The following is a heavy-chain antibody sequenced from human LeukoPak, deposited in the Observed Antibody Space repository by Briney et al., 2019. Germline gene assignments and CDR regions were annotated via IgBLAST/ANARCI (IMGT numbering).Heavy chain of an antibody. J-gene: IGHJ4*02. CDR3: AKDTSIGRYCTNGVCSPFDY. D-gene: IGHD2-8*01. V-gene: IGHV3-23*01. CDR2: ISDTGATT. Sequence: GGSLRLSCAGYGFTFSSYAMSWVRQAPGKGLEWVSAISDTGATTYDADSVKGRFTISRDNSRSTLYLQMNSLRAEDTALYYCAKDTSIGRYCTNGVCSPFDYWGQGTLVTVSP. CDR1: GFTFSSYA.